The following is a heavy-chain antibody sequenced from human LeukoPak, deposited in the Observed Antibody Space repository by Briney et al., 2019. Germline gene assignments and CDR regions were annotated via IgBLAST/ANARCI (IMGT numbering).Heavy chain of an antibody. J-gene: IGHJ6*04. Sequence: ASVKVSCKASGYTFTCYYMHWVRQAPGQGLEWMGWINPNSGGTNYAQKFQGWVTITRDTSIGTAYMELSRLRSDDTAVYYCARAAHDYVWGSYRSDYGMDVWGKGTTVSVSS. V-gene: IGHV1-2*04. CDR1: GYTFTCYY. D-gene: IGHD3-16*02. CDR3: ARAAHDYVWGSYRSDYGMDV. CDR2: INPNSGGT.